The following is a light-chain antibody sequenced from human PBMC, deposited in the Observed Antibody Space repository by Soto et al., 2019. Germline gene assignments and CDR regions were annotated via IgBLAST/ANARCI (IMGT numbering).Light chain of an antibody. J-gene: IGLJ2*01. CDR3: SSYAGSNNVV. CDR2: EVS. V-gene: IGLV2-8*01. Sequence: QSALTQPPSASGSPGQSVTISCTGTSSDVGGYNYVSLYQQHPGKAPKLMIYEVSKRTSGVPDRFSGSKSGNTASLTVSGLQAEDEADYYCSSYAGSNNVVFGGGTKLTVL. CDR1: SSDVGGYNY.